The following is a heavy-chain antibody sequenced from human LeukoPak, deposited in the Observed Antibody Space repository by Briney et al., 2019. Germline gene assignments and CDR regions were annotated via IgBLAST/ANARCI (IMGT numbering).Heavy chain of an antibody. CDR1: GYTFTRYA. CDR2: ILPIFGTS. J-gene: IGHJ5*02. V-gene: IGHV1-69*13. D-gene: IGHD3-9*01. Sequence: GASVKVSCRASGYTFTRYAMNWVRQAPGQGLEWMGGILPIFGTSIYSQQFQGRVTITADESTNTAYMELNRLRSDDTATYYCARAEDQGRYFDWLPGFDPWGQGTLVTVSS. CDR3: ARAEDQGRYFDWLPGFDP.